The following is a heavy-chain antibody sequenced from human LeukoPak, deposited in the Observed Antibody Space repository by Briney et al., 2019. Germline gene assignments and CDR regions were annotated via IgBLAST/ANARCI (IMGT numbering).Heavy chain of an antibody. CDR1: GGSISSSSYY. CDR2: ICYSGST. CDR3: ARLGSGSYFDY. Sequence: SETLSLTCTVSGGSISSSSYYWGWIRQPPGKGLEWIGSICYSGSTYYNPSLKSRVTISVDTSKNQFSLKLSSVTAADTAVYYCARLGSGSYFDYWGQGTLVTVSS. J-gene: IGHJ4*02. V-gene: IGHV4-39*01. D-gene: IGHD1-26*01.